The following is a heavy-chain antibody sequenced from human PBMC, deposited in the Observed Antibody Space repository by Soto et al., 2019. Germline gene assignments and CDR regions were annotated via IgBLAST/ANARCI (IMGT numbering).Heavy chain of an antibody. V-gene: IGHV3-30-3*01. Sequence: ESVGGVVQPGRSLRVSCAASGITISNYFMYWVRQAPGKGLEWVAAISYDGSNKHYSDSVKGRFTISRDNSKNTLFLQMNSLRDEDTAVHYCVAGYQYYAMGVWGQGTTVAVSS. CDR3: VAGYQYYAMGV. J-gene: IGHJ6*02. CDR1: GITISNYF. CDR2: ISYDGSNK.